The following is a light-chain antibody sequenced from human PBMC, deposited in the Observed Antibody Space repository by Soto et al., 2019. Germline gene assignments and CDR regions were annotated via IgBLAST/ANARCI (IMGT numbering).Light chain of an antibody. Sequence: QSALTERACGYASPGKSITIPCSGTSRDVENYNLVCWYQHHPGKAPKLMIYEGIRRPSGVSNRFSGSKSGNTASLTISWLQVEYEADYYCCSYDGPTHYVFCTGTKVTVL. CDR1: SRDVENYNL. V-gene: IGLV2-23*01. CDR3: CSYDGPTHYV. J-gene: IGLJ1*01. CDR2: EGI.